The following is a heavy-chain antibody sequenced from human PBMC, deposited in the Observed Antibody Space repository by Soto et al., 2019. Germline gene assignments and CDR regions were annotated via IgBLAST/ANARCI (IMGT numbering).Heavy chain of an antibody. CDR1: GYTFNSYG. V-gene: IGHV1-18*01. CDR2: ISAYNGNT. D-gene: IGHD4-17*01. J-gene: IGHJ6*02. Sequence: ASVKVSCKASGYTFNSYGICWVRQAPGQGLEWMGWISAYNGNTNYAQKLQGRVTMTTDTSTSTAYMELRSLRSDDTAVYYCARDKRTTVTTFLDYYYGMDVWGQGTTVTVSS. CDR3: ARDKRTTVTTFLDYYYGMDV.